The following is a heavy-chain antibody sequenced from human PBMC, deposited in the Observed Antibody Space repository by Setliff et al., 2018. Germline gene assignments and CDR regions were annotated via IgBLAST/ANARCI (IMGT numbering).Heavy chain of an antibody. CDR3: AREGLPGVADF. V-gene: IGHV3-23*01. J-gene: IGHJ4*02. D-gene: IGHD2-15*01. CDR2: ISISGGT. CDR1: GFTFSNYA. Sequence: PGGSLRLSCAASGFTFSNYAMNWVRQAPGKGLEWVSVISISGGTRKADPVKGRFTISRDNSKNTLYLQMNSLRDEDTAVYYCAREGLPGVADFWGEGTRVTVSS.